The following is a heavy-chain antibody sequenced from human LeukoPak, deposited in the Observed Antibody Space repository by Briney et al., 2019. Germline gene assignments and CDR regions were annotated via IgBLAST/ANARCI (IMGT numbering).Heavy chain of an antibody. CDR1: GFAFSSYW. D-gene: IGHD6-19*01. Sequence: PGGSLRLSCTASGFAFSSYWMFWVRQAPGKGLVWVSQINPEGASTTYGDPAKGRFTASRANAKNALHLQMNSLRVDDTAVYYCARGTAITAGIDFWGQGTLVTVSS. V-gene: IGHV3-74*01. CDR3: ARGTAITAGIDF. J-gene: IGHJ4*02. CDR2: INPEGAST.